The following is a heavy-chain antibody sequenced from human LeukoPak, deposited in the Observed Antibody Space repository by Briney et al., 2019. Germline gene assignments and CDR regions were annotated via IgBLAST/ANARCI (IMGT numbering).Heavy chain of an antibody. Sequence: SETLSLTCTVSGASISSAGYFWSWIRQHPGKGLEWIGYIYYSGSTYYNPSLKSRLIMSVETSANQFSLKLSSVTAADTAVYYCESSVGRYDSSGYYPIDYWGQGTLVTVFS. CDR1: GASISSAGYF. V-gene: IGHV4-31*03. CDR2: IYYSGST. CDR3: ESSVGRYDSSGYYPIDY. D-gene: IGHD3-22*01. J-gene: IGHJ4*02.